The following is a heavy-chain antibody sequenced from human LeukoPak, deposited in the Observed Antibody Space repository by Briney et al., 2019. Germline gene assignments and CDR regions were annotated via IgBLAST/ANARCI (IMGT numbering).Heavy chain of an antibody. D-gene: IGHD3-16*01. V-gene: IGHV3-9*03. CDR1: GFTFDDYA. CDR3: AKDMSRGGFDY. CDR2: ISWNSGSI. Sequence: GRSLRLSCAASGFTFDDYAMHWVRQAPGKGLEWVSGISWNSGSIDYADSVKGRFTISRDNAKNSLYLQMNSLRAEDMALYYCAKDMSRGGFDYWGQGTLVTVSS. J-gene: IGHJ4*02.